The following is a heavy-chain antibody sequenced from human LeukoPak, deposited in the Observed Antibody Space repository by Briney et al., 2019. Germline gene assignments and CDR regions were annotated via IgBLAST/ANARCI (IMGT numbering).Heavy chain of an antibody. Sequence: GASVKVSCKASGYTFTGYYMHWVRQAPGQGLEWMGIINPSGGSTSYAQKFQGRVTMTRDMSTSTVYMELSSLRSEDTAVYYCARDRGSAYDAFDIWGQGTMVTVSS. J-gene: IGHJ3*02. CDR1: GYTFTGYY. CDR3: ARDRGSAYDAFDI. D-gene: IGHD3-10*01. V-gene: IGHV1-46*01. CDR2: INPSGGST.